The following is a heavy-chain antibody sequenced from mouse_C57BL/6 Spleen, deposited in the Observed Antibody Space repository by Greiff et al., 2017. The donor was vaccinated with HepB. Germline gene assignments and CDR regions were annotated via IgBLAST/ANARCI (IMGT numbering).Heavy chain of an antibody. CDR3: ARRGDITTVVATDYAMDY. CDR1: GFSLTSYG. V-gene: IGHV2-2*01. Sequence: VHLVESGPGLVQPSQSLSITCTVSGFSLTSYGVHWVRQSPGKGLEWLGVIWSGGSTDYNAAFISRLSISKDNSKSQVFFKMNSLQADDTAIYYCARRGDITTVVATDYAMDYWGQGTSVTVSS. J-gene: IGHJ4*01. CDR2: IWSGGST. D-gene: IGHD1-1*01.